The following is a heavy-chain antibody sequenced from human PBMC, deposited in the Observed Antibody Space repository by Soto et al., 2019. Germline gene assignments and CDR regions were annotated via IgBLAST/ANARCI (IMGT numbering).Heavy chain of an antibody. Sequence: QLQLQESGSGLVKPSQTLSLTCAVSGGSISSGGYSWSWIRQPPGKGLEWIGYIYHSGSTYYNPSLRRRLSISVDRSKNQFPMKLRSVTAADTAVYYCARSYGYFHWLFLASWGQGTLVTVSS. V-gene: IGHV4-30-2*01. CDR3: ARSYGYFHWLFLAS. J-gene: IGHJ5*02. CDR1: GGSISSGGYS. CDR2: IYHSGST. D-gene: IGHD3-9*01.